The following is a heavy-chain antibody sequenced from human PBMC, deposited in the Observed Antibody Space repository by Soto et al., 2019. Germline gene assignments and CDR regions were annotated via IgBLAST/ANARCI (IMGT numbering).Heavy chain of an antibody. D-gene: IGHD2-15*01. CDR3: ARAGSSVLLSAWFDP. Sequence: GGSLRLSCAASGFTFSSYAMHWVRQAPGKGLEWVAVISYDGSNKYYADSVKGRFTISRDNSKNTLYLQMNSLRAEDTAVYYCARAGSSVLLSAWFDPWGQGTLVTVSS. CDR2: ISYDGSNK. V-gene: IGHV3-30-3*01. J-gene: IGHJ5*02. CDR1: GFTFSSYA.